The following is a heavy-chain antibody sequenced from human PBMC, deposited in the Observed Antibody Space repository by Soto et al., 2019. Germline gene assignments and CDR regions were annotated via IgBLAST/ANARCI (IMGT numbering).Heavy chain of an antibody. CDR1: GGSFSGYY. D-gene: IGHD2-2*02. Sequence: SETLSLTCAVYGGSFSGYYWSWIRQPPGKGLEWIGEINHSGSTNYNPSLKSRATISVDTSKNQFSLKRSSVTAADTAVYYCARDRLYPPPAYYYYYYGMDGWGQGTTVTVSS. CDR2: INHSGST. CDR3: ARDRLYPPPAYYYYYYGMDG. J-gene: IGHJ6*02. V-gene: IGHV4-34*01.